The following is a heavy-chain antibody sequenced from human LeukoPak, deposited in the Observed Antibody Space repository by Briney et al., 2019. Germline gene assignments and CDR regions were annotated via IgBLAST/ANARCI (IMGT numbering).Heavy chain of an antibody. Sequence: ASVRVSCKASGYTFTNYGINWVRQAPGQGLEWMGWISAYNGNTNYAQKLQGRVTMTTDTSTSTAFMELRSLRSDDTAVYYCARGRTVAGTFEGYFDYWGQGTLVTVSS. J-gene: IGHJ4*02. CDR1: GYTFTNYG. CDR3: ARGRTVAGTFEGYFDY. D-gene: IGHD6-19*01. V-gene: IGHV1-18*01. CDR2: ISAYNGNT.